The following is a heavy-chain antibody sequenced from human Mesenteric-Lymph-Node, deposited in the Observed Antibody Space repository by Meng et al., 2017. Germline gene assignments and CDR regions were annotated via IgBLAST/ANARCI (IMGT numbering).Heavy chain of an antibody. CDR1: GDSVISGSYY. V-gene: IGHV4-61*01. CDR2: INYSGTA. CDR3: TRDQTSNGWGSFDS. J-gene: IGHJ4*02. D-gene: IGHD7-27*01. Sequence: GSLRLSCSVSGDSVISGSYYWNWIRQSAGKGLEWIGYINYSGTAYYNASLGSRVSMSIDTSKNQFSLKLTSVTAADTAVYYCTRDQTSNGWGSFDSWGQGTLVTVSS.